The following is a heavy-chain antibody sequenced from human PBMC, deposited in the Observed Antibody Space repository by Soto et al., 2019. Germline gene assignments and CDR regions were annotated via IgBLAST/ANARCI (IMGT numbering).Heavy chain of an antibody. V-gene: IGHV3-30*18. CDR3: AKANQAYYYGMDV. Sequence: QVQLVESGGGVVQPGRSLRLSCAASGFTFSSYGMHWVRQAPGKGLEWVAVISYDGSNKYYADSVKGRFTISRDNSKNPLYLQMNSLRAEDTAVYYCAKANQAYYYGMDVWGQGTTVTVSS. D-gene: IGHD2-8*01. J-gene: IGHJ6*02. CDR1: GFTFSSYG. CDR2: ISYDGSNK.